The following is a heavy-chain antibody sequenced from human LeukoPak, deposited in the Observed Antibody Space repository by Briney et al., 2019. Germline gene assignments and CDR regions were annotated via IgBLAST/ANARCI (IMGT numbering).Heavy chain of an antibody. J-gene: IGHJ4*02. CDR3: AREGPVAGNFDY. CDR2: ISYHGSNK. Sequence: PGGSLRLSCAASGFTFITCAMHWVRQAPGKGLEWVAVISYHGSNKDYADSVKGRFTISRDNSKNTLYLEMNSLRAEDTAVYYCAREGPVAGNFDYWGQGTLVTVS. CDR1: GFTFITCA. V-gene: IGHV3-30-3*01. D-gene: IGHD6-19*01.